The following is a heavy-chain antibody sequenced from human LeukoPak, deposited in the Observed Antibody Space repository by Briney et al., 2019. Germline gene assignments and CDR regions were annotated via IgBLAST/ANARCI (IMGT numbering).Heavy chain of an antibody. CDR2: IYPGDSDT. CDR3: AGVPYDFWSANLKTKYFDY. CDR1: GYSFSTYW. D-gene: IGHD3-3*01. Sequence: GESLKISCKGSGYSFSTYWIGWVRQMPGKGLEWMGIIYPGDSDTRYSPSFQGQVTISADTSISTAYLQWSSLKASDTAMYYCAGVPYDFWSANLKTKYFDYWGQGTLVTVSS. V-gene: IGHV5-51*01. J-gene: IGHJ4*02.